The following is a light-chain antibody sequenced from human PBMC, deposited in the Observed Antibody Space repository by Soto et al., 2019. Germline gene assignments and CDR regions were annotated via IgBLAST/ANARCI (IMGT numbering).Light chain of an antibody. J-gene: IGLJ1*01. Sequence: QSVLTQPASVSGSPGQSITISCTGTNVDVGGYNYVSWYQHHPGKAPKLLIFEVSNRPSGVSNRFSGSKSGNTASLTISGLQSEDEADYYCASYTIKTTCVFGSGTKVTVL. CDR1: NVDVGGYNY. CDR2: EVS. CDR3: ASYTIKTTCV. V-gene: IGLV2-14*01.